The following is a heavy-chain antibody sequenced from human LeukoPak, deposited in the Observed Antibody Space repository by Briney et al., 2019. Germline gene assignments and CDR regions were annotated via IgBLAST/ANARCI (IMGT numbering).Heavy chain of an antibody. CDR3: ARRGYCSSTSCYGYYYYGMDG. CDR2: INHSGST. D-gene: IGHD2-2*03. Sequence: PTETLSLTCAVYGGSFSGYYWSWIRQPPGKGLEWIGEINHSGSTNYNPSLKSRVTISVDTSKNQFSLKLSSVTAADTAVYYCARRGYCSSTSCYGYYYYGMDGWGQGTTVTVSS. V-gene: IGHV4-34*01. CDR1: GGSFSGYY. J-gene: IGHJ6*02.